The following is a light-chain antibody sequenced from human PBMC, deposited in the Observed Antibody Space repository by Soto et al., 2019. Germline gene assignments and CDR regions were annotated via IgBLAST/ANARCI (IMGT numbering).Light chain of an antibody. CDR2: EAT. CDR3: CSYAGSSTFV. V-gene: IGLV2-23*01. CDR1: SSDVGTYNL. Sequence: QSVLTQPASVYESPGQSIAISCTGTSSDVGTYNLVSWYQQHPGKAPKLMIYEATKRPSGISDRFSGSKSGNTASLTISGLQAEDEADYFCCSYAGSSTFVFGTGTKVTVL. J-gene: IGLJ1*01.